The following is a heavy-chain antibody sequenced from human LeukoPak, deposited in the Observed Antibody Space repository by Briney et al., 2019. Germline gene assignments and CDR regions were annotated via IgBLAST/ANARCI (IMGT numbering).Heavy chain of an antibody. Sequence: SETLSLTCTVSGGSISSCSYYWGWIRQPPGKGLEWIGRIYYSGSTYYNPSLKSRVTISVDTSKNQFSLKLSSVTAADTAVYYCARPRLLRYFDWLPPDAFDIWGQGTMVTVSS. D-gene: IGHD3-9*01. CDR3: ARPRLLRYFDWLPPDAFDI. CDR1: GGSISSCSYY. CDR2: IYYSGST. V-gene: IGHV4-39*01. J-gene: IGHJ3*02.